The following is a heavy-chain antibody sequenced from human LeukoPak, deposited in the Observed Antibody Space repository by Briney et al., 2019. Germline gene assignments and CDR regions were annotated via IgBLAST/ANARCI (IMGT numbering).Heavy chain of an antibody. CDR1: GGTFSSYA. CDR2: IIPIFGTA. D-gene: IGHD4-11*01. J-gene: IGHJ6*03. Sequence: ASVKASCKASGGTFSSYAISWVRQAPGQGLEWMGGIIPIFGTANYAQKFQGRVTITADKSTSTAYMELSSLRSEDTAVYYCASNSRALIGYYYYYMDVWGKGTTVTVSS. V-gene: IGHV1-69*06. CDR3: ASNSRALIGYYYYYMDV.